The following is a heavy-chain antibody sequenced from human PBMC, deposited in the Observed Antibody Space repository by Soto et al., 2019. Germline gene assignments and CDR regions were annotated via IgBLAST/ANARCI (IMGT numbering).Heavy chain of an antibody. J-gene: IGHJ3*01. D-gene: IGHD3-10*01. CDR2: TYYRSKEFH. CDR1: GDSVSSDITS. Sequence: QGQLQQSGPGLVKPSQTLSLTCAISGDSVSSDITSWNWIRQSPSRGLEWLGRTYYRSKEFHVYDADVKSRTPVNPATSQNQFSLELNSMTPEDTAVYSCARGNALDDWGQGTVVTVSS. CDR3: ARGNALDD. V-gene: IGHV6-1*01.